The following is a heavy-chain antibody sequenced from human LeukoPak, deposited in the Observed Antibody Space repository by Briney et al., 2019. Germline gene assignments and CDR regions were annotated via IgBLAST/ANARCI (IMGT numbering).Heavy chain of an antibody. D-gene: IGHD5-18*01. CDR2: ISFDGNSE. CDR3: ARDGRGYTYGYFPYY. V-gene: IGHV3-30-3*01. Sequence: GGSLRLSCAASGFXLSTYAMHWVRQAPGKGLEWVAVISFDGNSEYYADSVKGRSTISRDNSRNMVYLQVHSLRPEDTAIYYCARDGRGYTYGYFPYYWGQGTLVTVSS. CDR1: GFXLSTYA. J-gene: IGHJ4*02.